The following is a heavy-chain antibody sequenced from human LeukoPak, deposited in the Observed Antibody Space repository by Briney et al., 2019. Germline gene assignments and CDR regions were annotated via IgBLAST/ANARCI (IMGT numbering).Heavy chain of an antibody. CDR1: GYTFSSYA. CDR3: ARGEQWLVSPFDY. CDR2: IYVGNGNT. D-gene: IGHD6-19*01. V-gene: IGHV1-3*01. J-gene: IGHJ4*02. Sequence: GASVKVSCKASGYTFSSYAIHWVRQAPGQSPEWMGWIYVGNGNTKYSQKFQDRVTITRDTSASTVYMELTSLRSEDTAVYSCARGEQWLVSPFDYWGQGTLVTVSS.